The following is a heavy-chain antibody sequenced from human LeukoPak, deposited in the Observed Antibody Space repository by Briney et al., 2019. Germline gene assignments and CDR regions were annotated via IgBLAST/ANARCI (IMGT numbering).Heavy chain of an antibody. V-gene: IGHV1-2*02. J-gene: IGHJ3*02. CDR1: GFAFTVYY. CDR2: INPDSGGT. CDR3: ARIRDGYNDAYDI. D-gene: IGHD5-24*01. Sequence: ASVTVSFTSSGFAFTVYYMHWVRQAPGQGLEWMGWINPDSGGTNYSQKFQGRVTITRDTSISTAYMDLSSLRSEDTAIYYWARIRDGYNDAYDIWGQGTVGTAPS.